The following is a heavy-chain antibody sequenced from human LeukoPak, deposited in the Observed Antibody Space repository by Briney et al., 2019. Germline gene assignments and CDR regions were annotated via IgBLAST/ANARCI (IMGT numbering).Heavy chain of an antibody. J-gene: IGHJ4*02. Sequence: GGSLTLSCAASGFTFSSYSMNWVRQAPGKGLEWVSSISSSSSYIYYADSVKGRFTISRDNAKNSLYLQMNSLRAEDTAVYYCARDLGRDSSVGLSSDYWGQGTLVTVSS. V-gene: IGHV3-21*01. CDR2: ISSSSSYI. CDR1: GFTFSSYS. CDR3: ARDLGRDSSVGLSSDY. D-gene: IGHD3-22*01.